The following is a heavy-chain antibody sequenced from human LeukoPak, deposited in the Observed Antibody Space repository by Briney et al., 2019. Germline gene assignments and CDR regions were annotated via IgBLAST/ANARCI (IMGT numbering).Heavy chain of an antibody. CDR2: ISYDGSNK. D-gene: IGHD1-14*01. J-gene: IGHJ4*02. V-gene: IGHV3-30*03. CDR3: ARTPPQRTLDY. CDR1: GFTFSSYG. Sequence: QTGGSLRLSCAASGFTFSSYGMHWVRQAPGKGLEWVAVISYDGSNKYYADSVKGRFTISRDNSKNTLYLQMNSLRAEDTAVYYCARTPPQRTLDYWGQGTLVTVSS.